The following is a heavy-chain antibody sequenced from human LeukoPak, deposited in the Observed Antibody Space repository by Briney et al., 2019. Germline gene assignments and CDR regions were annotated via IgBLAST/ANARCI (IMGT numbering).Heavy chain of an antibody. Sequence: PGGSLRLSCAASGFTFSSYGMHWVRQAPGKGLEWVAVISYDGSNKYYADSVKGRFTISRDNTKNTLYLQVNSLRAEDTAVYYCASEGDSSGYHYYFDYWGQGTLVTVSS. J-gene: IGHJ4*02. V-gene: IGHV3-30*03. CDR1: GFTFSSYG. CDR2: ISYDGSNK. D-gene: IGHD6-19*01. CDR3: ASEGDSSGYHYYFDY.